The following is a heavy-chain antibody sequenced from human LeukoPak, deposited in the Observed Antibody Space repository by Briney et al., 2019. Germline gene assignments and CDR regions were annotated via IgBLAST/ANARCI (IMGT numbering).Heavy chain of an antibody. Sequence: SVKVSCKASGGIFSSYAISWVRQAPGQGLEGMGGIIPIFGTANYAQKFQGRVTITADKSTSTAYMELSSLRSDDTAVYYCARDRGYTNYFDYWGQGTLVTVSS. CDR1: GGIFSSYA. D-gene: IGHD5-12*01. V-gene: IGHV1-69*06. J-gene: IGHJ4*02. CDR2: IIPIFGTA. CDR3: ARDRGYTNYFDY.